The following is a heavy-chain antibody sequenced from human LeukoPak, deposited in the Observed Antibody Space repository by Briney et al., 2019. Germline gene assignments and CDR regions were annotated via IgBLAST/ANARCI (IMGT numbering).Heavy chain of an antibody. Sequence: ASVKVSCKASGNTFTSYYMHWVRQAPGQGLEWMGIINPSGGSTSYAQKFQGRVTMTRDTSTSTVYMELSSLRSEDTAVYYCARYCSSTSCYRADAFDIWGQGTMVTVSS. CDR3: ARYCSSTSCYRADAFDI. D-gene: IGHD2-2*02. CDR2: INPSGGST. V-gene: IGHV1-46*01. J-gene: IGHJ3*02. CDR1: GNTFTSYY.